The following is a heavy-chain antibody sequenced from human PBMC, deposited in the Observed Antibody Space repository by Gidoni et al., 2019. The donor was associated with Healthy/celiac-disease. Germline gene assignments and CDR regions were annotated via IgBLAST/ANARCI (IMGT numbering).Heavy chain of an antibody. V-gene: IGHV3-30*03. Sequence: QVQLVESGGGVVQPGRSLRLPCAASGFTFSSYGMHWVRQAPGKGLEWVAVISYDGSNKYYADSVKGRFTISRDNSKNTLYLQMNSLRAEDTAVYYCAREGGWYPHYYYYMDVWGKGTTVTVSS. CDR1: GFTFSSYG. J-gene: IGHJ6*03. CDR3: AREGGWYPHYYYYMDV. CDR2: ISYDGSNK. D-gene: IGHD6-19*01.